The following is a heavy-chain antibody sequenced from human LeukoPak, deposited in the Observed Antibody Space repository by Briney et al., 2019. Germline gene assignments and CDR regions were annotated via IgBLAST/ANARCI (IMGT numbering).Heavy chain of an antibody. CDR2: IYYSGST. CDR3: VRRGGCSGGSCYSLDFDY. Sequence: SETLSLTCTVSGGSISSMSYYWGWIRQPPGKGLVWFATIYYSGSTYYNPSLNSRVTISVDTSKNQFSLKLTSVTAADTAVYYCVRRGGCSGGSCYSLDFDYWGQGTLVTVSS. V-gene: IGHV4-39*01. J-gene: IGHJ4*02. D-gene: IGHD2-15*01. CDR1: GGSISSMSYY.